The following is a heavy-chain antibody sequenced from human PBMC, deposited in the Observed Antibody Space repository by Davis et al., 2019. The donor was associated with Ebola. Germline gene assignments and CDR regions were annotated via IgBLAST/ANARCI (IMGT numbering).Heavy chain of an antibody. CDR2: ISHDGSNK. CDR1: GFTFRSYA. Sequence: GESLKISCAASGFTFRSYAMHWVRQAPGKGLEWVAVISHDGSNKYYADSVKGRFTISRDNSKNTLYLQMNSLRAEDTAVYYCARSPSLSYYGGYFDYWGQGTLVTVSS. J-gene: IGHJ4*02. CDR3: ARSPSLSYYGGYFDY. V-gene: IGHV3-30-3*01. D-gene: IGHD4-23*01.